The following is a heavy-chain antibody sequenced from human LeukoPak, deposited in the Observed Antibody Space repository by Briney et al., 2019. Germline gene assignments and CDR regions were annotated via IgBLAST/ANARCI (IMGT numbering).Heavy chain of an antibody. CDR1: GFTFSGSA. J-gene: IGHJ6*02. CDR3: TRHWDTAMVTTAFPYYYGMDV. D-gene: IGHD5-18*01. V-gene: IGHV3-73*01. CDR2: IRSKANSYAT. Sequence: GGSLRLSCAASGFTFSGSAMHWVRQASGKGLEWVGRIRSKANSYATAYAASVKGRFTISRDDSKNTAYLQMNSLKTEDTAVYYCTRHWDTAMVTTAFPYYYGMDVWGQGTTVTVSS.